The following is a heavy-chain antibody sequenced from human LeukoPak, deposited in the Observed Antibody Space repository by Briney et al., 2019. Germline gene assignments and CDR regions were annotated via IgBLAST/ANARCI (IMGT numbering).Heavy chain of an antibody. J-gene: IGHJ4*02. CDR1: GFTFSSYW. Sequence: PGGSLRLSCAASGFTFSSYWMHWVRQAPGKGLVWVSRISNDGSSTRYADSVKGRFTISRDNAKNTLYLQMNSLRAEDTAVYYCAKDGLTAQDYWGQGTLVTVSS. CDR2: ISNDGSST. D-gene: IGHD1-20*01. CDR3: AKDGLTAQDY. V-gene: IGHV3-74*01.